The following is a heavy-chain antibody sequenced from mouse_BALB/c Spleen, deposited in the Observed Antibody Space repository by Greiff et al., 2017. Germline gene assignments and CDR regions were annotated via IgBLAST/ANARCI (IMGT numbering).Heavy chain of an antibody. J-gene: IGHJ4*01. V-gene: IGHV5-12-2*01. CDR2: ISNGGGST. CDR3: ARRRAMDY. Sequence: EVKLVESGGGLVQPGGSLKLSCAASGFTFNSYTMSWVRQTPEKRLEWVAYISNGGGSTYYPDTVKGRFTISRDNAKNTLYLQMSSLKSEDTAMYYCARRRAMDYWGQGTSVTVSS. CDR1: GFTFNSYT.